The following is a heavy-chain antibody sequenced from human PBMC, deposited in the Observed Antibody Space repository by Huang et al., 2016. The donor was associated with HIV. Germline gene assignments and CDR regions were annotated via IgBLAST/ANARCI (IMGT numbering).Heavy chain of an antibody. CDR2: IYTSGTT. CDR1: GGSISSGNYY. Sequence: QVQLQESGPGLVKPSQTLSLTCRVSGGSISSGNYYWSWIRQPAGKGLEWIGHIYTSGTTIYNSSLKSRVTISVATSKNQFSLKLSSVTAADTAVYYCARLTGYSTFDIWGHGTVVTVSS. CDR3: ARLTGYSTFDI. J-gene: IGHJ3*02. D-gene: IGHD3-9*01. V-gene: IGHV4-61*09.